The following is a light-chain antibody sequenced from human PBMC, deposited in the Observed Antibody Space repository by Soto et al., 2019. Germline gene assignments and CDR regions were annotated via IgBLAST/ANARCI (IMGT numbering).Light chain of an antibody. V-gene: IGLV2-14*01. Sequence: QSVLTQPASVSGSPGQSITMSCTGTSSDVGGYDYVSWYQQHPGEVPKLTIFEVSSRPAWISNRFSASKSGNTASLTISGLQAEDEADYYCSSYTTSSPYVFGTGTKVTVL. CDR3: SSYTTSSPYV. CDR2: EVS. J-gene: IGLJ1*01. CDR1: SSDVGGYDY.